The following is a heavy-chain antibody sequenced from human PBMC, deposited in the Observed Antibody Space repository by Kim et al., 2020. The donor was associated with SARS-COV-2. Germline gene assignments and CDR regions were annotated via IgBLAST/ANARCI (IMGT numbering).Heavy chain of an antibody. CDR1: GYTFTSYY. J-gene: IGHJ5*02. V-gene: IGHV1-46*01. CDR3: ARGPKYNWFDP. Sequence: ASVKVSCKASGYTFTSYYMHWVRQAPGQGLEWMGRINPSGGDTIYAQKFQGRVTMTKDTSASTVYMELSSLRSEDTAVYYCARGPKYNWFDPWGQGTLVTVSS. CDR2: INPSGGDT.